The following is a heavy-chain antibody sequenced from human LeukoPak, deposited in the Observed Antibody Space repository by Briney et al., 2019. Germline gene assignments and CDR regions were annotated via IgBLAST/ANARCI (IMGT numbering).Heavy chain of an antibody. J-gene: IGHJ4*02. CDR1: GFTFSSYA. D-gene: IGHD1-1*01. Sequence: HPGGSLRLSCAASGFTFSSYAMSWVRQAPGKGLEWVSAISATASNTYYADSVKGRFTISRDNSKSTLYLQMNSLRVDDTAVYYCAKDWYNSLNYFDYWGQGSLVTVSS. CDR2: ISATASNT. CDR3: AKDWYNSLNYFDY. V-gene: IGHV3-23*01.